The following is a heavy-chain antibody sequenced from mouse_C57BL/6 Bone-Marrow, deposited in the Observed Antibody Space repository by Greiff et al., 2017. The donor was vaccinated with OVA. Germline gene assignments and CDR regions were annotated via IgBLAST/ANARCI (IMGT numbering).Heavy chain of an antibody. CDR2: IDPENGDT. J-gene: IGHJ2*01. CDR3: TTYRY. V-gene: IGHV14-4*01. Sequence: VQLQQSGAELVRPGASVKLSCTASGFNIKDDYMHWVKERPEQGLEWIGWIDPENGDTEYASKFQGKATITADTSSKTVYLHLSGLTSEDTAVYYGTTYRYWGQGTTLTVSS. CDR1: GFNIKDDY.